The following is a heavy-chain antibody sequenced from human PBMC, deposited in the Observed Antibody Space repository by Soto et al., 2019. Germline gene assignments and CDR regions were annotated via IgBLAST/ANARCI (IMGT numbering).Heavy chain of an antibody. CDR2: IKSKTDGGTA. V-gene: IGHV3-15*01. CDR1: GFTFSSAW. J-gene: IGHJ4*02. CDR3: ATEADGYYDVLTGYYKMGYFDY. Sequence: EVQLVESGGGLVKPGGSLRLSCAGSGFTFSSAWMSWVRQAPGKGLEWVGRIKSKTDGGTADYAAPVKGRFTISRDDSKNTLYLQMNSLKAEDEAVYYCATEADGYYDVLTGYYKMGYFDYWGQGTLVTVSS. D-gene: IGHD3-9*01.